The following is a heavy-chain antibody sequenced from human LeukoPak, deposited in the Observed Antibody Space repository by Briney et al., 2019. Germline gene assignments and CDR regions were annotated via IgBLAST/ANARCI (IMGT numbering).Heavy chain of an antibody. D-gene: IGHD6-13*01. V-gene: IGHV3-11*05. CDR1: GFTFSDYY. CDR2: ISSSSSYT. Sequence: GGSLRLSCAASGFTFSDYYMSWIRQAPGKGLEWVSYISSSSSYTNYADSVKGRFTISRDNAKNSLYLQMNSLRAEDTALYYCARARYSSSWFGGFDYWGQGTLVTVSS. CDR3: ARARYSSSWFGGFDY. J-gene: IGHJ4*02.